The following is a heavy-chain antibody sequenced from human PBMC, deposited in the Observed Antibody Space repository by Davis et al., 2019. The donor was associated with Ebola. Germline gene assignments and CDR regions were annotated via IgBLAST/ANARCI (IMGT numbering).Heavy chain of an antibody. V-gene: IGHV1-2*04. Sequence: ASVKVSCKASGYTFTGYYMHWVRQAPGQGLEWMGWINPNSGGTNYAQKFQGWVTMTRDTSISTAYMELRRLRSDDTAVYYCARDSYSSGWDGFAGYYGMDVWGQGTTVTVSS. D-gene: IGHD6-19*01. CDR3: ARDSYSSGWDGFAGYYGMDV. CDR1: GYTFTGYY. J-gene: IGHJ6*02. CDR2: INPNSGGT.